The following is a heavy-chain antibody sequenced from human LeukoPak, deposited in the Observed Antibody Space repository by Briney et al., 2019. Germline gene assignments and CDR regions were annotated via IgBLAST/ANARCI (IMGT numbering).Heavy chain of an antibody. V-gene: IGHV1-3*01. CDR2: VNAGNGDT. CDR3: ARDSGNFHYDMDV. J-gene: IGHJ6*02. D-gene: IGHD3-10*01. CDR1: GYTFTRYT. Sequence: GASVKVSCKASGYTFTRYTMHWVRQAPGQRLKWMGWVNAGNGDTEYSQKFQGRVTPTRDTSTSTVGMELSSLRSEDTAVYYCARDSGNFHYDMDVWGQGITVIVSS.